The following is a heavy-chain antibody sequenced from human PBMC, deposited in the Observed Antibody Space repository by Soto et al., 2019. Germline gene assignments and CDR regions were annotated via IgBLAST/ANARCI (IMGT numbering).Heavy chain of an antibody. V-gene: IGHV1-2*02. D-gene: IGHD4-17*01. J-gene: IGHJ6*02. CDR3: ARGLYGDPYYYYGMDV. CDR1: GYTFTGYC. CDR2: INPNSGGT. Sequence: ASVKVSCKASGYTFTGYCMHWVRQAPGQGLEWMGWINPNSGGTNYAQKFQGRVTMTRDTSISTAYMELSRLRSDDTAVYYCARGLYGDPYYYYGMDVWGQGTTVTVSS.